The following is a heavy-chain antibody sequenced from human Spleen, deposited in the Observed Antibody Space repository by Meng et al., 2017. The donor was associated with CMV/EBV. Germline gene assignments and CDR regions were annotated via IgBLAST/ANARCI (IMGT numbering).Heavy chain of an antibody. V-gene: IGHV3-7*01. CDR1: GFTVSSNY. Sequence: GGSLRLSCAASGFTVSSNYMSWVRQAPGKGLEWVANIKQDGSEKYYVDSVKGRFTISRDNAKNSLNLQMNSLRAEDTAVYYCARFMAGRSGDYYYYYGMDVWGQGTTVTVSS. D-gene: IGHD3-10*01. CDR3: ARFMAGRSGDYYYYYGMDV. J-gene: IGHJ6*02. CDR2: IKQDGSEK.